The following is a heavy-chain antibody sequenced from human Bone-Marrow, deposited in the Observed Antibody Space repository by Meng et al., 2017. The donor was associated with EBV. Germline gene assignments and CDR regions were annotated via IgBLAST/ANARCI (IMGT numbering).Heavy chain of an antibody. CDR3: ARDRPMTTVTRFDY. CDR2: INHSGST. J-gene: IGHJ4*02. D-gene: IGHD4-17*01. Sequence: QVQLQTWGAGLLKPSETLSLSCAVYGGSFSGYYWSWIRQLPGKGLEWIGEINHSGSTNYNPSLKSRVTISVDTYKNQFSLKLSSVTAADTAVYYCARDRPMTTVTRFDYWGQGTLVTVSS. V-gene: IGHV4-34*01. CDR1: GGSFSGYY.